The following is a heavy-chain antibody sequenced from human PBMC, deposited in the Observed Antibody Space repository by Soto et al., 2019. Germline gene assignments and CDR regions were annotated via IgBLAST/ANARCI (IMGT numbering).Heavy chain of an antibody. CDR2: IYYSGST. V-gene: IGHV4-30-4*02. CDR1: GGSISSGDYY. D-gene: IGHD6-25*01. Sequence: PSETLSLTCTVSGGSISSGDYYWSWIRQPPGKGLEWIGYIYYSGSTYYNPSLKSRVTISVDTSKNQFSLKLSSVTAADTAVYYCARPHGGSSGWDNWFDPWGQGTLVTGSS. J-gene: IGHJ5*02. CDR3: ARPHGGSSGWDNWFDP.